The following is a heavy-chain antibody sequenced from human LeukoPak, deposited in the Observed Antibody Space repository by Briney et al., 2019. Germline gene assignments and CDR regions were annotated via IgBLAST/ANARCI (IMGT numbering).Heavy chain of an antibody. CDR2: ISSSSTKI. CDR1: GFTFSNYT. CDR3: TRDPSFDSTFYYGMDV. D-gene: IGHD3-9*01. Sequence: GGSLRLSCAASGFTFSNYTMNWVRQAPGKGLEWISSISSSSTKIYYADSVKGRFTTARDNAKKSLYLQMNSLRAEDTAVYYCTRDPSFDSTFYYGMDVWGQGTTVTVSS. V-gene: IGHV3-21*01. J-gene: IGHJ6*02.